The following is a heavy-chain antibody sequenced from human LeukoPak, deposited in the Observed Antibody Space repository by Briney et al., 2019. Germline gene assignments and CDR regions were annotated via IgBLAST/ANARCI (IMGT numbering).Heavy chain of an antibody. V-gene: IGHV4-38-2*02. J-gene: IGHJ6*02. CDR2: IYHSGST. D-gene: IGHD1-26*01. Sequence: SETLSLTCTVSGYSISSGYYWGWIRQPPGKGLEWIGSIYHSGSTNYNPSLKSRVTMSVDTSNNHLSLRLTSVTAADTALYYCARHSYNYYGLDVWGQGTTITVSS. CDR3: ARHSYNYYGLDV. CDR1: GYSISSGYY.